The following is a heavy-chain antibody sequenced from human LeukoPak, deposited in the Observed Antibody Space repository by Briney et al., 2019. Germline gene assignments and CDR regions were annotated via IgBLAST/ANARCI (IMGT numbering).Heavy chain of an antibody. D-gene: IGHD2-15*01. CDR2: IYYSGST. Sequence: PSETLSLTCTVSGGSISSSRYYWGWIRQPPGKGLEWIGSIYYSGSTYYNPSLKSRVTISVDTSKNQFSLKLSSVTAADTAVYYCARDRIVVVVAVPYYYGMDVWGQGTTVTVSS. J-gene: IGHJ6*02. V-gene: IGHV4-39*02. CDR1: GGSISSSRYY. CDR3: ARDRIVVVVAVPYYYGMDV.